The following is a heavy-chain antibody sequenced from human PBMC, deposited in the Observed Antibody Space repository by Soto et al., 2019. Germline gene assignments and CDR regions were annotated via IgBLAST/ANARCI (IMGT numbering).Heavy chain of an antibody. CDR3: ARDSTIATFDAFHI. V-gene: IGHV3-66*01. CDR1: GFTVSSNH. CDR2: IYSGGST. J-gene: IGHJ3*02. Sequence: EVQLVESGGGLVQPGGSLRLSCAASGFTVSSNHMSWVRQAPGKGLEWVSFIYSGGSTYYADSVKGRFSISRDNSKNTLYLQMNSLRAEDTAVYYCARDSTIATFDAFHIWGQGTVVTVSS. D-gene: IGHD6-13*01.